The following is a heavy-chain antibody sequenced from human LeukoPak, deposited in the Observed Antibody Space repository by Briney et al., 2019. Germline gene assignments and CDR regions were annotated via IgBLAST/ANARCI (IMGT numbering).Heavy chain of an antibody. J-gene: IGHJ4*02. CDR1: EFTFSNYC. V-gene: IGHV3-7*01. CDR2: IKEDGSDK. CDR3: ARDVGYFRFDY. D-gene: IGHD5-18*01. Sequence: GGSLRLSCAASEFTFSNYCMTWVRQAPGKGLEWVANIKEDGSDKYYVDSVKGRFTISRDNAKNSLYLQMNNLRAEDTAVYYCARDVGYFRFDYWGQGTLVTVSS.